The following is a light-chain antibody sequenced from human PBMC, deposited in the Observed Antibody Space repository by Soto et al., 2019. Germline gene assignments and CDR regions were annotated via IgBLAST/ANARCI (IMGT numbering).Light chain of an antibody. CDR3: MPALQTPKT. CDR2: LGS. CDR1: QSLLHDNGYNY. V-gene: IGKV2-28*01. J-gene: IGKJ1*01. Sequence: DIVMTQSPLSLPVTPGEPASISCRSSQSLLHDNGYNYLDWYLQKPGQSPQLLIYLGSTRASGVPDRFSGSGSGTDFTLKISRVEAEDVGVYYCMPALQTPKTFGQGTKVEIK.